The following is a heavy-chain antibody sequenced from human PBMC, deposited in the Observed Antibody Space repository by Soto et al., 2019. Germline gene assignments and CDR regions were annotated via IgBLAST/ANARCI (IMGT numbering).Heavy chain of an antibody. CDR2: IYPSDSDT. Sequence: GDSLKISCMGSGYNFAGYWLAWVRQMPGKGLELMGIIYPSDSDTRYRPSFQGQVTISADKSISSAYLQWSSLRASDTAMYYCARGGVSTRTFDYWGQGTPVTVSS. CDR1: GYNFAGYW. D-gene: IGHD3-3*01. V-gene: IGHV5-51*01. CDR3: ARGGVSTRTFDY. J-gene: IGHJ4*02.